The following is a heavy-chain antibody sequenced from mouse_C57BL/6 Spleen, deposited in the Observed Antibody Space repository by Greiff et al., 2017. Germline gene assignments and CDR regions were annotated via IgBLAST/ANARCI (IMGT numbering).Heavy chain of an antibody. CDR2: IYPGDGDT. V-gene: IGHV1-80*01. Sequence: QVQLQQSGAELVKPGASVKISCKASGYAFSSYWMNWVKQRPGKGLEWIGQIYPGDGDTNYNGKFKGKATLTADKSSSTAYMQLSSLTSEDSAVYFCARVGDYDYYYYAMDYWGQGTSGTVSS. CDR3: ARVGDYDYYYYAMDY. D-gene: IGHD2-4*01. CDR1: GYAFSSYW. J-gene: IGHJ4*01.